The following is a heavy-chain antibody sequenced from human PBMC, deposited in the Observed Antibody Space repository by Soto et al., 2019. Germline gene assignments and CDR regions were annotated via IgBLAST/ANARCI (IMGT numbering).Heavy chain of an antibody. V-gene: IGHV1-18*01. CDR2: ISGDNGNT. Sequence: QVQLVQSGAEVKKPGASVTVSCKTSGYTFSNYGINWVRQAPGQGLEWMGWISGDNGNTNYAQTAQGRVTMTTDTSTGTVYMELRSLKSDDTAIYYCSRFIMVGGWFDPNYYHGMDVWGQGTTVTVSS. J-gene: IGHJ6*02. D-gene: IGHD6-19*01. CDR3: SRFIMVGGWFDPNYYHGMDV. CDR1: GYTFSNYG.